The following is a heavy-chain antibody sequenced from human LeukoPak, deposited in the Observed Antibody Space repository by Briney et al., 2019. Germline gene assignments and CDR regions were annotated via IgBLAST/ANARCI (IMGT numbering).Heavy chain of an antibody. V-gene: IGHV4-59*01. D-gene: IGHD5-12*01. CDR2: IYNGGTT. J-gene: IGHJ4*02. CDR3: ARDTTVASGMEY. CDR1: GGSLSTYS. Sequence: SETLSLTCSVSGGSLSTYSWTWVRQSPGKRLEWIGSIYNGGTTTYNPSLKSRVTISTDTAKNQFSLRLRSVSTADTAIYYCARDTTVASGMEYWGQGTLASVSS.